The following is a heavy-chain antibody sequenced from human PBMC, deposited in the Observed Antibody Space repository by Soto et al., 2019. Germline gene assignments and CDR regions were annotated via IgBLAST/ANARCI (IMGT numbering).Heavy chain of an antibody. Sequence: SETLSLTCTVSGGSISSYYWHWIRQPAGKGLEWIGRIYTSGSTNYNPSLKSRVTMSVDTSKNQFSLKLSSVTAADTAVYYCARDRALRYDFWSGYYINYGMNVWGQGPTVT. V-gene: IGHV4-4*07. D-gene: IGHD3-3*01. CDR3: ARDRALRYDFWSGYYINYGMNV. J-gene: IGHJ6*02. CDR2: IYTSGST. CDR1: GGSISSYY.